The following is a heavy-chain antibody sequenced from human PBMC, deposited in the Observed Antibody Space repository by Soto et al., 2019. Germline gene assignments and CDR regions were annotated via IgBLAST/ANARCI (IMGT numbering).Heavy chain of an antibody. Sequence: SETLSLTCTVSGGSISSGDYYWSWIRQPPGKGLEWIGYIYYSGSTYYNPSLKSRVTISVDTSKNQFSLKLSSVTAADTAVYYSARAGYSSSWYWFDPWGQGTLVTVSS. D-gene: IGHD6-13*01. CDR3: ARAGYSSSWYWFDP. CDR2: IYYSGST. CDR1: GGSISSGDYY. J-gene: IGHJ5*02. V-gene: IGHV4-30-4*01.